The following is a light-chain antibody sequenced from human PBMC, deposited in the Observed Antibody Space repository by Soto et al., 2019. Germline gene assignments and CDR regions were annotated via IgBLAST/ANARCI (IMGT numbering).Light chain of an antibody. CDR2: GAS. V-gene: IGKV3-20*01. Sequence: EIVLTQSPGTLSLSPGDTATLSCRASQSVSLNYLAWYQQKPGLAPRLLIYGASSRATGIPDRFSGSGSGTDFTLIISRLEPEDFAVYYCQQYGSSPNTFGQGTKLEIK. J-gene: IGKJ2*01. CDR1: QSVSLNY. CDR3: QQYGSSPNT.